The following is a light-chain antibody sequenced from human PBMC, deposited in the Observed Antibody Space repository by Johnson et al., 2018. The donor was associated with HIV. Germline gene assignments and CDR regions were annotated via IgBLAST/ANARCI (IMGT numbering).Light chain of an antibody. J-gene: IGLJ1*01. V-gene: IGLV1-51*01. CDR1: SSNIGNSY. CDR3: GTWDTSLSDANV. Sequence: QSVLTQPPSVSAAPGQKVTISCSGSSSNIGNSYVSWYQQLPGTAPKLLIYDNNKRPSGIPDRFSGSKSGTSATLVISGLQTWDEADYYCGTWDTSLSDANVFGTGTKVTVL. CDR2: DNN.